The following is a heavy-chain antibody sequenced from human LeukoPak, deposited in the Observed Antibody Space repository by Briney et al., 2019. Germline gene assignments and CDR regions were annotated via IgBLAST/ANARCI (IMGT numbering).Heavy chain of an antibody. CDR1: GYTFTSYD. J-gene: IGHJ6*03. D-gene: IGHD2-2*01. Sequence: ASVKVSCXASGYTFTSYDINWVRQATGQGLEWMGWMNPNSGNTGYAQKFQGRVTMTRNTSISTAYMELSSLRSEDTAVYYCARDCSSTSCYVYYMDVWGRGTTVTVSS. V-gene: IGHV1-8*01. CDR2: MNPNSGNT. CDR3: ARDCSSTSCYVYYMDV.